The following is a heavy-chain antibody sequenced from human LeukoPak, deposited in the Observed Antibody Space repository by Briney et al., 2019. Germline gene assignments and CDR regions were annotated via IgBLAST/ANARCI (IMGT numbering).Heavy chain of an antibody. D-gene: IGHD2-15*01. CDR2: IFPSDSNT. Sequence: KGGESLKISCKGSGYSFTSYWIGWVRQMPGKGLEWMGIIFPSDSNTRYSPSFQGQVTISADKSISTAYLQWSSLKASDTAMYYCARGKTKGYCSGGSCYVPYNWFDPWGQGTLVTVSS. J-gene: IGHJ5*02. CDR3: ARGKTKGYCSGGSCYVPYNWFDP. V-gene: IGHV5-51*01. CDR1: GYSFTSYW.